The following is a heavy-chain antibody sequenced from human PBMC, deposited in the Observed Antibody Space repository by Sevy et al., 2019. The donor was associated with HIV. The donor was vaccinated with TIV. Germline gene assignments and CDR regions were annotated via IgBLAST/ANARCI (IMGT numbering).Heavy chain of an antibody. CDR1: GFTFTSSA. CDR2: IVVGSGNT. D-gene: IGHD1-26*01. J-gene: IGHJ6*03. CDR3: AADERELLKSDYYYYYYMDV. V-gene: IGHV1-58*01. Sequence: GASVKVSCKASGFTFTSSAVQWVRQARGQRLEWIGWIVVGSGNTNYAQKFQERVTITRDMSTSTAYMELSSLRSEDTAVYYCAADERELLKSDYYYYYYMDVWGKGTTVTVSS.